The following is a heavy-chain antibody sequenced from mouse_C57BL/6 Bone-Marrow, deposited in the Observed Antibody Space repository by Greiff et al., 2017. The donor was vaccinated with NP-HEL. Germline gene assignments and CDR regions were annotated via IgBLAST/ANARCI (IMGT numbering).Heavy chain of an antibody. V-gene: IGHV5-4*01. D-gene: IGHD2-3*01. Sequence: EVKLMESGGGLVKPGGSLKLSCAASGFTFSSYAMYWVRQTPEKRLEWVATISDGGSYTYYPDNVKGRFTISRDNAKNNLYLQMSHLKSEDTAMYYCARDYDGYLWFAYWGQGTLVTVSA. CDR1: GFTFSSYA. CDR2: ISDGGSYT. J-gene: IGHJ3*01. CDR3: ARDYDGYLWFAY.